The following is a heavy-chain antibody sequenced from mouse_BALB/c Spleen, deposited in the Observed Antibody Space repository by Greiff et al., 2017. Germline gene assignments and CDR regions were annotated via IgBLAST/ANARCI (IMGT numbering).Heavy chain of an antibody. CDR2: SRNEANDYTT. CDR3: SRDGGITSWYFDV. J-gene: IGHJ1*01. Sequence: EVKLVESGGGLVQPGGSLRLSCATSGFTFSDFYMEWVRQPPGKRLEWIAASRNEANDYTTEYSASVKGRFIVSRDTSQNILYLLMNALRAEDTAIYYCSRDGGITSWYFDVGGAGTTVTVSA. D-gene: IGHD2-4*01. V-gene: IGHV7-1*02. CDR1: GFTFSDFY.